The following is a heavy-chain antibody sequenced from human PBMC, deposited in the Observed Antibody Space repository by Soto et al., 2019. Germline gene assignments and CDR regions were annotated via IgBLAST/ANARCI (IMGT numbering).Heavy chain of an antibody. D-gene: IGHD5-12*01. V-gene: IGHV3-30*18. CDR2: ISYDGSNK. CDR3: AKDRSRWLQLRFGAFDI. CDR1: GFTFSSYG. J-gene: IGHJ3*02. Sequence: QVQLVESGGGVVQPGRSLRLSCAASGFTFSSYGMHWVRQAPGKGLEWVAVISYDGSNKYYADSVKGRFTISRDNSKNKLYLQMNSLRAEDTAVYYCAKDRSRWLQLRFGAFDIWGQGTMVTVSS.